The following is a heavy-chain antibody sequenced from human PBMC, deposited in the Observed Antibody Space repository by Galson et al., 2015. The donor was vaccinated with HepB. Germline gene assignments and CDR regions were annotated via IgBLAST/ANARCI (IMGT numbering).Heavy chain of an antibody. CDR1: GYDFNKYG. V-gene: IGHV1-18*01. CDR2: VSGYDGSA. J-gene: IGHJ6*02. CDR3: AIDSRLELQLNNYYSYGMDV. Sequence: SVKVSCKASGYDFNKYGLSWVRQAPGQGLEWMGWVSGYDGSANYAPKFQGRVTMTTQTSTGTAFMEMRSLRSDDTAVYYCAIDSRLELQLNNYYSYGMDVWGQGTAVVVS. D-gene: IGHD1-7*01.